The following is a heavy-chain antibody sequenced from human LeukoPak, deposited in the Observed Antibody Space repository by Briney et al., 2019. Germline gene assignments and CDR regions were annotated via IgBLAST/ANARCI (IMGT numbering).Heavy chain of an antibody. V-gene: IGHV1-8*01. D-gene: IGHD4/OR15-4a*01. J-gene: IGHJ6*02. CDR2: MNPNSGNT. CDR1: GYTFTSYD. CDR3: ASFRGAIPDYYYYGMDV. Sequence: ASVKVSCKASGYTFTSYDFNWVRQATGQGLEWMGWMNPNSGNTGYAQKFQGRVTMTRNTSISTAYMELSSLRSEDTAVYYCASFRGAIPDYYYYGMDVWGQGTTVTVSS.